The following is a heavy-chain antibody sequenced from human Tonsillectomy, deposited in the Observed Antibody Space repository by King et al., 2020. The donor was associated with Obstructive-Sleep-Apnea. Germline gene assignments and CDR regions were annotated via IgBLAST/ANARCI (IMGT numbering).Heavy chain of an antibody. J-gene: IGHJ3*02. CDR1: DYSISIFNW. CDR2: IYYSGST. CDR3: ARRGTPGAFDI. V-gene: IGHV4-28*01. Sequence: QLQESGPGLVKPSDTLSLTCAVSDYSISIFNWWGWIRQPPGKGPEWIGYIYYSGSTYYNSSLKVRVTMSGDPSKNQFSLKLSSLTAVDTAMYYCARRGTPGAFDIWGQGTMVTVSS. D-gene: IGHD3-16*01.